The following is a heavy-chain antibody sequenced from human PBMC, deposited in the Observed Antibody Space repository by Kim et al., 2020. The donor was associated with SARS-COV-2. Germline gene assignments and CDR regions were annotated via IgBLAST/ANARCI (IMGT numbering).Heavy chain of an antibody. V-gene: IGHV3-7*01. Sequence: GGSLRLSCAASGFTFSSYWMSWVRQAPGKGLEWVANIKRDGSEKYYVDSVKGRFTISRDNAKKALYLQMNSLRAEDTAVYYCARDRVAVAGTYTGAHFDLWGRGTLVTVSS. CDR1: GFTFSSYW. CDR2: IKRDGSEK. D-gene: IGHD6-19*01. J-gene: IGHJ2*01. CDR3: ARDRVAVAGTYTGAHFDL.